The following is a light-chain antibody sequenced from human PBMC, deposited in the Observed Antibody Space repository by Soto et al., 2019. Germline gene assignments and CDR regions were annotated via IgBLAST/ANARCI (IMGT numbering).Light chain of an antibody. Sequence: EIVMTQSPATLSVSPGESATLSCRASQSVSSSLAWYQQKPGQAPRLLIYDASNRATGIPARFSGSGSGTDFTLTISSLEPEDFAVYYCQQRSNWPPITFGQGTRREIK. J-gene: IGKJ5*01. V-gene: IGKV3-11*01. CDR1: QSVSSS. CDR2: DAS. CDR3: QQRSNWPPIT.